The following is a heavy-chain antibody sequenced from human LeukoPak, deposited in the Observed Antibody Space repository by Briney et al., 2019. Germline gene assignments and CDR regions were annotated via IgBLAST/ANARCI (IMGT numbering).Heavy chain of an antibody. CDR1: GGSISSYY. D-gene: IGHD6-13*01. CDR2: IYYSGIT. Sequence: MSSETLSLTCTVSGGSISSYYWSWIRQPPGKGLEWLGYIYYSGITNYNPSLKSRVTISIDTSKNHFSLQLSSVTAADTAVYYCASSHLYSSSWYLSGRFDFWGQGTLVTVSS. CDR3: ASSHLYSSSWYLSGRFDF. J-gene: IGHJ4*02. V-gene: IGHV4-59*01.